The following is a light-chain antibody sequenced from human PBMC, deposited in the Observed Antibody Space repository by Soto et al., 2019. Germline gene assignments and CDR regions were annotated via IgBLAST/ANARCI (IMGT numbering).Light chain of an antibody. CDR3: QQYNTFWT. V-gene: IGKV1-5*03. J-gene: IGKJ1*01. Sequence: VQITQSPSTLSASFGDRVTITCRASQDIGTWLAWYQQKPEKAPKVLIYRASHLESGVPSRFSASGSGTEFSLTINSLQPDDFATYYCQQYNTFWTFGQGTKVDI. CDR2: RAS. CDR1: QDIGTW.